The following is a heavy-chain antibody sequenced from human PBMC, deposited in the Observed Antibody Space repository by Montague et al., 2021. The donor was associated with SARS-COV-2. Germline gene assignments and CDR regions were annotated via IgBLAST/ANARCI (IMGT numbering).Heavy chain of an antibody. CDR1: GGSFSGYY. CDR2: IYYSGST. CDR3: ARGGGTVTTFLGVGYVRGGLNGWDP. V-gene: IGHV4-34*01. D-gene: IGHD4-17*01. J-gene: IGHJ5*02. Sequence: SETLSLTCAVYGGSFSGYYWSWIRQPPGKGPEWIGSIYYSGSTYYNPSLKSRVTISVDTSKNQFSLKLSSVTAADTAVYYCARGGGTVTTFLGVGYVRGGLNGWDPGGQGTLVTVSS.